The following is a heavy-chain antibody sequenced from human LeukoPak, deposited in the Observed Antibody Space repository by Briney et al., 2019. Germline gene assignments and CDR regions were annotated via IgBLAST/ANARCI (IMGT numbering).Heavy chain of an antibody. D-gene: IGHD6-25*01. V-gene: IGHV3-23*01. Sequence: GGSLRLSCAASGFTFSSYAMSWVRQAPGKGLEWVSAISGSGGSTYYADSVKGRFTISRDNSKNTLYLQMNSLRAEDTAVYYCAKVAAAGTTKPYYFDYWGQGTLVTVSS. CDR2: ISGSGGST. J-gene: IGHJ4*02. CDR1: GFTFSSYA. CDR3: AKVAAAGTTKPYYFDY.